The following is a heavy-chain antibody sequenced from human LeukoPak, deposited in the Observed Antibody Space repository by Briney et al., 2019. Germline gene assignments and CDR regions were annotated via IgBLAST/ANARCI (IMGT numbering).Heavy chain of an antibody. Sequence: GASVKVSCTASGYTFTSYYMHWVRQAPGQGLGWMGIINPSGGSASYAQKYQGRVTMTRDMSTSTVYMELSSLITEDTAVYYCARALSDDSSPDAFDIWGQGTMVTVSS. V-gene: IGHV1-46*01. J-gene: IGHJ3*02. CDR2: INPSGGSA. CDR3: ARALSDDSSPDAFDI. CDR1: GYTFTSYY. D-gene: IGHD3-22*01.